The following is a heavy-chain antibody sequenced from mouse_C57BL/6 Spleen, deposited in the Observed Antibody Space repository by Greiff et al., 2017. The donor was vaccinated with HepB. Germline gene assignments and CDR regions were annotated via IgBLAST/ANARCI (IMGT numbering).Heavy chain of an antibody. Sequence: EVMLVESEGGLVQPGRSMKLSCTASGFTFSDYYMAWVRQVPEKGLEWVANINYDGSSTYYLDSLKSRFIISRDNAKNILYLQMSSLKSEDTATYYCARGRNYGSHFDYWGQGTTLTVSS. D-gene: IGHD1-2*01. V-gene: IGHV5-16*01. CDR1: GFTFSDYY. J-gene: IGHJ2*01. CDR3: ARGRNYGSHFDY. CDR2: INYDGSST.